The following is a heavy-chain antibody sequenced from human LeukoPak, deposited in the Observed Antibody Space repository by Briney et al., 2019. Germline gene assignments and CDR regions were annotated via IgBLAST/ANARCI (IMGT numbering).Heavy chain of an antibody. CDR1: GFTFNIYW. CDR2: INSNGGGA. CDR3: ARAKYSSRWSLDY. Sequence: GGSLRLSCATSGFTFNIYWMQWVRQVPGKGLVWVSRINSNGGGATYADSVKGRFTTSRDNGNNTMYLQMNSLRAEDTAIYYCARAKYSSRWSLDYWGQGALVTVSS. D-gene: IGHD6-13*01. V-gene: IGHV3-74*03. J-gene: IGHJ4*02.